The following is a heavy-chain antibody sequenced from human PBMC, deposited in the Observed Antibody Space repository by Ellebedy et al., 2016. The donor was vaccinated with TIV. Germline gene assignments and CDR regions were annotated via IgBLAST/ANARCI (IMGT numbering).Heavy chain of an antibody. CDR2: INPNSGGT. D-gene: IGHD4-17*01. CDR1: VYTFIAYY. CDR3: AKLRGMTTVITEDI. V-gene: IGHV1-2*02. Sequence: ASVKVSCXASVYTFIAYYIHWVRQAPGQGLEWMGWINPNSGGTNYAQKFQGRVTMSRDTSISTAYMELSRLRSDDTAVYYCAKLRGMTTVITEDIWGQGTMVTVSS. J-gene: IGHJ3*02.